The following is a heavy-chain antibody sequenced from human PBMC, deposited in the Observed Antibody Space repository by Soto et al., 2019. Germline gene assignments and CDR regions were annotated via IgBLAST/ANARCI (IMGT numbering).Heavy chain of an antibody. D-gene: IGHD2-21*02. CDR3: ARRRYCGYDCYPNHYYGMDV. Sequence: QVQLVQSGAEVKKPGSSVRVSCRSSGDTFSSYIVNWLRLAPGRGLEWMGRVIPVLTTTDYAQNFRGRVTISADRSTNTVYLDLSSLRSDDTAVYYCARRRYCGYDCYPNHYYGMDVWGQGSLVTVAS. J-gene: IGHJ6*02. CDR2: VIPVLTTT. CDR1: GDTFSSYI. V-gene: IGHV1-69*08.